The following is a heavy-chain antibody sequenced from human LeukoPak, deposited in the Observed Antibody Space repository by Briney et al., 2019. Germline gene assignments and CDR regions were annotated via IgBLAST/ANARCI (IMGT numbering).Heavy chain of an antibody. CDR3: TTSWPKVREGDQ. J-gene: IGHJ4*02. Sequence: GGSLRLSCAASGFTFGDYALRWVRPAQGTGLEWLSEISGGGGGAYYADSVKGRFTISRDNSKNTLYLQMNSLRAEDAALYYCTTSWPKVREGDQWGQGTLVTVSS. CDR1: GFTFGDYA. V-gene: IGHV3-23*01. D-gene: IGHD3-10*01. CDR2: ISGGGGGA.